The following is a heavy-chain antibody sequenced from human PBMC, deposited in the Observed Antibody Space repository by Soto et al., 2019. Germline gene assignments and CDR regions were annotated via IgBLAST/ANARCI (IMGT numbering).Heavy chain of an antibody. D-gene: IGHD2-21*01. CDR1: EFTLVKIP. CDR3: AREHVVARGLHDF. Sequence: EVQLVESGEARYRLARSRNFSFAAPEFTLVKIPWPGFGQAPGRALDWVSRLSWNGNSNNIEYADSVKGRFSISRDNANNSLYLQMKSLRAEDTAFYYCAREHVVARGLHDFWGQGTLVTVSS. V-gene: IGHV3-9*01. J-gene: IGHJ4*02. CDR2: LSWNGNSNNI.